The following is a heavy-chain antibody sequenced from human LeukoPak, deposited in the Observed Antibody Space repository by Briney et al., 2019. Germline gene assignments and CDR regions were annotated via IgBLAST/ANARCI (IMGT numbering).Heavy chain of an antibody. J-gene: IGHJ4*02. CDR3: ARAQYQLLFWPYYFDY. CDR1: GGSISSYY. V-gene: IGHV4-59*08. D-gene: IGHD2-2*01. CDR2: IYYSGST. Sequence: SETLSLTCTVSGGSISSYYWSWIRQPPGKGLEWIGYIYYSGSTNYNPSLKSRVTISVDTSKNQFSLKLSSVTAADTAVYYCARAQYQLLFWPYYFDYWGQGTLVTVSS.